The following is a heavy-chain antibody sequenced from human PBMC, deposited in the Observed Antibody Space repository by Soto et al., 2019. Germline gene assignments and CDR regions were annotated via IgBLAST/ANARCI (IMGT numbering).Heavy chain of an antibody. CDR2: IYSGGST. CDR3: ARSLLDYSNNWFDP. CDR1: GFTVSSNY. V-gene: IGHV3-53*01. Sequence: GGSLRLSCAASGFTVSSNYMIWVRQAPGKGLEWVSVIYSGGSTYYADSVKGRFTISRDNSKNTLYLQMNSLRAEDTAVYYCARSLLDYSNNWFDPWGQGTLVTVSS. D-gene: IGHD2-15*01. J-gene: IGHJ5*02.